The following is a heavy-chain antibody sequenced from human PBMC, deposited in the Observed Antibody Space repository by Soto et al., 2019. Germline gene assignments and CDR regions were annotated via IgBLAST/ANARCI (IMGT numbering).Heavy chain of an antibody. CDR2: ISSSSSTI. V-gene: IGHV3-48*01. CDR1: GFTFSSYS. Sequence: EVQVVESGGGLVQPGGSLRLSCAASGFTFSSYSMNWVRQAPGKGLEWVSYISSSSSTIFYADSVKGRFTISRDNAKNSLYLQMNSLRAEATAVYYCARDIDGGGQGTLVTVSS. D-gene: IGHD2-15*01. J-gene: IGHJ4*02. CDR3: ARDIDG.